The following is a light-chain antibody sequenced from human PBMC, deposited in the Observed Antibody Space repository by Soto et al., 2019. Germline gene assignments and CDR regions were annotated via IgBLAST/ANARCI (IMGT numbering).Light chain of an antibody. CDR3: SSCTGSSTLI. Sequence: QSALTQPASVSGSPGRSIPISCTGSSSDIGACNYVSWYQQHPGKAPQLLIFEVYNRPSGVSNRFSGSKSGNTASLTISGLQAEDEADYYCSSCTGSSTLIFGGGTKLTVL. CDR2: EVY. J-gene: IGLJ2*01. V-gene: IGLV2-14*01. CDR1: SSDIGACNY.